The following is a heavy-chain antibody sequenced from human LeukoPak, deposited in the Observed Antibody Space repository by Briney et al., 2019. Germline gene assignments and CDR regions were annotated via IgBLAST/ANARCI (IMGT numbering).Heavy chain of an antibody. D-gene: IGHD2-15*01. V-gene: IGHV4-59*11. CDR2: ISNSEST. CDR3: GRDALVGYLSYYYMDV. CDR1: GGSISSHY. Sequence: SETLSLTCTASGGSISSHYWTWIRQSPVKGLEWIGYISNSESTSYIPSLKSRVTISIDTSKNQFSLKLSSVTAADTAVYYCGRDALVGYLSYYYMDVWGKGTTVTVYS. J-gene: IGHJ6*03.